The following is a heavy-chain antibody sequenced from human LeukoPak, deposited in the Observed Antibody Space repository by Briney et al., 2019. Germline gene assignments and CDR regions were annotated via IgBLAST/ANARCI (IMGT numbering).Heavy chain of an antibody. J-gene: IGHJ4*02. Sequence: GASVKVSCKASGGTFSSYATSWVRQAPGPGLEWMGRIIPILGIANYAQKFQGRVTITADKSTSTAYMELSSPRSEDTAVYYCARIFNSGSYSFDYWGQGTLVTVSS. V-gene: IGHV1-69*04. CDR3: ARIFNSGSYSFDY. D-gene: IGHD1-26*01. CDR1: GGTFSSYA. CDR2: IIPILGIA.